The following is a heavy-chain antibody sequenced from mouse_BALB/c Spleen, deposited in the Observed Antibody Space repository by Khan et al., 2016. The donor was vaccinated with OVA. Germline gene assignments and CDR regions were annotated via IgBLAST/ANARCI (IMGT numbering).Heavy chain of an antibody. Sequence: QIQLVQSGPELVKPGASVKMSCKASGYTFTYYVITWVKQRTGQGLEWIGEIYPGSDTAYNNERIKGKATMTEDKSSNTTHKQHSSLTSQDSAVXFCARGDGYSVYFDYGGQGTTLTVSS. J-gene: IGHJ2*01. D-gene: IGHD2-3*01. CDR2: IYPGSDTA. CDR3: ARGDGYSVYFDY. V-gene: IGHV1-77*01. CDR1: GYTFTYYV.